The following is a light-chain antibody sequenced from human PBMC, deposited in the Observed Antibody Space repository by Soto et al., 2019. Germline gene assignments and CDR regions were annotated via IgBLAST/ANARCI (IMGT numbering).Light chain of an antibody. Sequence: EVMMTQSPATLSVSPGETATPSCRASQDVANNIAWYQQKPGQTPRLLIYYASTRATGVPARFSGSGSGTEFTLTISSPQSEDFALYYCQQYNYWPPITFGQGTRLEIK. CDR1: QDVANN. J-gene: IGKJ5*01. V-gene: IGKV3-15*01. CDR3: QQYNYWPPIT. CDR2: YAS.